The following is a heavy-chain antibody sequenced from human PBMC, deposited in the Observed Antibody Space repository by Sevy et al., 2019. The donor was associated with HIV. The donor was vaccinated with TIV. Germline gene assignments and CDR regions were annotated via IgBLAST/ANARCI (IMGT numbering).Heavy chain of an antibody. CDR3: VRSVYGSGTYLNDY. V-gene: IGHV1-2*02. CDR2: INPNGGGT. J-gene: IGHJ4*02. Sequence: ASVKVSCKASGYYFTGYYVHWVRQAPGQWLEWMGWINPNGGGTNTGQKFHRRVTMSRDTSITTAYMELTRLRSNDTGVYFCVRSVYGSGTYLNDYWGQGTLVTVSS. D-gene: IGHD3-10*01. CDR1: GYYFTGYY.